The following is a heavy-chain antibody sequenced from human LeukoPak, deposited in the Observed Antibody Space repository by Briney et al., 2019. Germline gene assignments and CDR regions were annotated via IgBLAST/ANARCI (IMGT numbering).Heavy chain of an antibody. J-gene: IGHJ4*02. CDR3: ARVTGADMVRGVPLFDY. V-gene: IGHV4-39*07. D-gene: IGHD3-10*01. Sequence: PSETLSLTCTVSGGSISSSSYYWGWIRQPPGKGLEWTGSIYYSGSTYYNPSLKSRVTISVDTSKNQFSLKLSSVTAADTAVYYCARVTGADMVRGVPLFDYWGQGTLVTVSS. CDR2: IYYSGST. CDR1: GGSISSSSYY.